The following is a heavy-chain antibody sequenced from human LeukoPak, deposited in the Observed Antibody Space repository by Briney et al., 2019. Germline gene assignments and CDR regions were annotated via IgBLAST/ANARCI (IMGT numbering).Heavy chain of an antibody. V-gene: IGHV3-21*01. CDR2: ISVSGTYI. CDR3: ARDRDYGTFDY. Sequence: GGSLRLSCAASRFTFSSYAMSWVRQAPGKGLEWVSSISVSGTYIYYSDSVKGRFTISRDNAKNSLYLEMNSLRSDDTAIYYCARDRDYGTFDYWGQGTLVTVSS. J-gene: IGHJ4*02. CDR1: RFTFSSYA. D-gene: IGHD4-17*01.